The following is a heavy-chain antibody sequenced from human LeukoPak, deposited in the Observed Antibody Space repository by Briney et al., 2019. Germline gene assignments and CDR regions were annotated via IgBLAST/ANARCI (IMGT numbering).Heavy chain of an antibody. CDR1: GGSISSGDYY. CDR3: ARTRTVVAYYFDY. Sequence: PSETLSLTCTVSGGSISSGDYYWSWIRQPPGKGLEWIGYIFYSGSPYYNPSLKSRVTISVDTSKNQFSLKLSSVTAADTAVYYCARTRTVVAYYFDYWGQGTLVTVSS. V-gene: IGHV4-30-4*01. CDR2: IFYSGSP. D-gene: IGHD4-23*01. J-gene: IGHJ4*02.